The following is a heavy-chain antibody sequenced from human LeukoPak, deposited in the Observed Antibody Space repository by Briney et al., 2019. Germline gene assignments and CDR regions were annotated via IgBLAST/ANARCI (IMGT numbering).Heavy chain of an antibody. CDR1: GFTFSGSA. J-gene: IGHJ5*02. V-gene: IGHV3-73*01. CDR2: IRSKANSYAT. Sequence: GGSLRLSCAASGFTFSGSAMHWVRQASGKGLEWVGRIRSKANSYATAYAASVKGRFTISRDDSKNTAYLQMNSLKTEDTAVYYCTRHLRDSSSTIWFDPWGQGTLVTVSS. D-gene: IGHD6-13*01. CDR3: TRHLRDSSSTIWFDP.